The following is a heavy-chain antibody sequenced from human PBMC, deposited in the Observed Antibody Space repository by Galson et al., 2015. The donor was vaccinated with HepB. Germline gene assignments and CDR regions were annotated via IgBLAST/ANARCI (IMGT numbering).Heavy chain of an antibody. CDR2: IKSKTDGGTT. D-gene: IGHD6-19*01. Sequence: SLRLSCAASGFTFGDYGMSWFRQAPGKGLEWVGRIKSKTDGGTTDYAAPVKGRFTISRDDSKNTLYLQMNSLKTEDTAVYYCTTGAVAGIRGWGQGTLVTVSS. J-gene: IGHJ4*02. CDR3: TTGAVAGIRG. V-gene: IGHV3-15*01. CDR1: GFTFGDYG.